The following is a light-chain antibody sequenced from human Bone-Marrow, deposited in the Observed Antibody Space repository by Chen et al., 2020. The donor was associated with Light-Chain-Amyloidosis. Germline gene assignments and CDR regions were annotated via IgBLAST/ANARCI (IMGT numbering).Light chain of an antibody. V-gene: IGLV2-23*01. J-gene: IGLJ1*01. CDR2: EGI. CDR1: SSNVGDYSL. Sequence: HSALTHPAPVSGSPGQSITIPCTGTSSNVGDYSLVSWYQQHPGKAPKLILYEGIQRPSGVSSRFSGSMSGNTASLTISGLQTEDEADYFCYTYAGSATFVFGSATTITVL. CDR3: YTYAGSATFV.